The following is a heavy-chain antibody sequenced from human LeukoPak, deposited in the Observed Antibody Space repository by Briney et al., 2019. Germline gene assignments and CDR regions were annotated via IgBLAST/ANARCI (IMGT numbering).Heavy chain of an antibody. Sequence: ISSRSSTIYYADSVKGRFTISRDNAKNSLYLQMNSLRAEDTAVYYCAREPYFGVIRFAFDIWGQGTMVTVSS. V-gene: IGHV3-48*04. D-gene: IGHD2-21*01. J-gene: IGHJ3*02. CDR2: ISSRSSTI. CDR3: AREPYFGVIRFAFDI.